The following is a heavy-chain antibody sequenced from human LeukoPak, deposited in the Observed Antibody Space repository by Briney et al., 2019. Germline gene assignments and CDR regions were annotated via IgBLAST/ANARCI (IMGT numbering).Heavy chain of an antibody. D-gene: IGHD3-10*01. CDR2: IIPIFGTA. J-gene: IGHJ3*02. Sequence: SVKVSCKASGGTFSSYAISWVRQASGQGLEWMGGIIPIFGTANYAQKFQGRVTITADESTSTAYMELSSLRSEDTAVYYCARDLGRITMVRGVMRPAQGGAFDIWGQGTMVTVSS. V-gene: IGHV1-69*13. CDR1: GGTFSSYA. CDR3: ARDLGRITMVRGVMRPAQGGAFDI.